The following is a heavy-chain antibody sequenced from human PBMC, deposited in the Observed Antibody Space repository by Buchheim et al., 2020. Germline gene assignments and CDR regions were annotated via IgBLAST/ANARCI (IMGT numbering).Heavy chain of an antibody. V-gene: IGHV3-13*01. CDR3: ARGAAVRGYYYYGMDV. D-gene: IGHD3-10*01. CDR2: IGTAGDT. J-gene: IGHJ6*02. CDR1: GFTFSSYD. Sequence: EVQLAESGGGLVQPGGSLRLSCAASGFTFSSYDMHWVRQATGKGLEWVSAIGTAGDTYYPGSVKGRFTISRENAKNSLYLQMNSLRAGDTAVYYCARGAAVRGYYYYGMDVWGQGTT.